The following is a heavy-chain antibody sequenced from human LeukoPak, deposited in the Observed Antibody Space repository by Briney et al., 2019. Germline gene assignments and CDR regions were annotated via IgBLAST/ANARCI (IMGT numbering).Heavy chain of an antibody. CDR1: GFTFSSYA. CDR2: ISYDGSNK. CDR3: ARDTSQQLVRIGLAS. V-gene: IGHV3-30-3*01. J-gene: IGHJ5*02. D-gene: IGHD6-13*01. Sequence: GGSLRLSCAASGFTFSSYAMHWVRQAPGKGLEWVAVISYDGSNKYYADSVKGRFTISRDNSKNTLYLQMNSLRAEDTAVYYCARDTSQQLVRIGLASWGQGTLVTVSS.